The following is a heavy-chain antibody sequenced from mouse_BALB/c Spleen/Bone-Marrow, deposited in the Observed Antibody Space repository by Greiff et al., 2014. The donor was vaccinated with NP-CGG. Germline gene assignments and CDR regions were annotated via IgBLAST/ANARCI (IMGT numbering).Heavy chain of an antibody. V-gene: IGHV5-4*02. Sequence: EVQLVESGGGLVKPGGSLKLSCAASGFTFSDYYMYWVRQTPEKRLEWVATISDGDSYTYYPDSVKGRFTISRDIAKNSLYLQMSSLKSEDTAMYYCARDRGVQGYAMDYWGQGTSVTVSS. CDR3: ARDRGVQGYAMDY. J-gene: IGHJ4*01. CDR2: ISDGDSYT. D-gene: IGHD2-14*01. CDR1: GFTFSDYY.